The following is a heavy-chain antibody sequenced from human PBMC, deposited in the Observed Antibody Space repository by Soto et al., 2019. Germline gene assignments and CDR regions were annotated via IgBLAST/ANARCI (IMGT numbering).Heavy chain of an antibody. D-gene: IGHD6-13*01. J-gene: IGHJ5*02. CDR2: ISYDGSNK. CDR1: GFTFSSYG. Sequence: QVQLVESGGGVVQPGRYLRLSCAASGFTFSSYGMHWVRQGPGKGLEWVAVISYDGSNKYYADSVKGRFTISRDNSKNTLYLQMNSLRAEDTAVYYCAKDGRGPYSSSWYDWFDPWGQGTLVTVSS. V-gene: IGHV3-30*18. CDR3: AKDGRGPYSSSWYDWFDP.